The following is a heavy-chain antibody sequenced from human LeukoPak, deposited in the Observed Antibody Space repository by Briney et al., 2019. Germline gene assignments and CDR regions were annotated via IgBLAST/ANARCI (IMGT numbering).Heavy chain of an antibody. Sequence: PSETLSLTCAVYGGSFSDSYWSWIRQTPGKGLEWIGEINQSGTTSYNPSLKSRVTISVDTSKNQFSLKLSSVTAADTAVYYCARDTGSYVAFDIWGQGTMVTVSS. V-gene: IGHV4-34*01. J-gene: IGHJ3*02. CDR2: INQSGTT. CDR1: GGSFSDSY. D-gene: IGHD1-26*01. CDR3: ARDTGSYVAFDI.